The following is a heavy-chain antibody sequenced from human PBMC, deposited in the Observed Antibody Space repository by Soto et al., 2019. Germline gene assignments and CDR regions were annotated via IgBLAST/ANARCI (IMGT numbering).Heavy chain of an antibody. CDR1: GFTFSSYA. V-gene: IGHV3-23*01. Sequence: GGSLRLSCAASGFTFSSYAMSWVRQAPGKGLEWVSAISGSGGSTYYADSVKGRFTISRDNSKNTLYLQMNSLRAEDTAVYYCARGGYYSSSPPSEKFDYWGQGTLVTVSS. CDR3: ARGGYYSSSPPSEKFDY. J-gene: IGHJ4*02. D-gene: IGHD3-3*01. CDR2: ISGSGGST.